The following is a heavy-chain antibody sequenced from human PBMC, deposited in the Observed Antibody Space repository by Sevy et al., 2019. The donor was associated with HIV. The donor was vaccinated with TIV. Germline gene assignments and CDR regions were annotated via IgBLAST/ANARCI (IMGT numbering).Heavy chain of an antibody. CDR3: ARDHGYSNGWFPYYYYYGMDV. CDR1: GGSIRSDSYY. CDR2: IFHNGNT. Sequence: SETLSLTCSVSGGSIRSDSYYWTWIRQHPGKGLEWIGYIFHNGNTYYNPSLKSRVSISVDTSKNPFSLMLRSVTAADTAVYYCARDHGYSNGWFPYYYYYGMDVWGQGTTVTVSS. D-gene: IGHD6-19*01. J-gene: IGHJ6*02. V-gene: IGHV4-31*03.